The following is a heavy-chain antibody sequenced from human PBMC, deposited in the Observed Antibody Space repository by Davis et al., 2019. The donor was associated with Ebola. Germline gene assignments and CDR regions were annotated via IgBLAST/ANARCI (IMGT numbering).Heavy chain of an antibody. Sequence: GESLKISCAVSGFTFSNYNMNWVRQTPGKRLEWVSHISDDSSSTYYADSVKGRFTISRDNAKNSLYLQLNTLRDEDTAVYFCVSAGWDHWGQGTLVTVSS. CDR2: ISDDSSST. J-gene: IGHJ4*02. D-gene: IGHD2-15*01. V-gene: IGHV3-48*02. CDR3: VSAGWDH. CDR1: GFTFSNYN.